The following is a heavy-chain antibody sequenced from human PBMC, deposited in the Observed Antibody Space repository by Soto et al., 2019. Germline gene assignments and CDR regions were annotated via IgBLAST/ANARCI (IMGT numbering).Heavy chain of an antibody. CDR2: INAGNGNT. CDR3: ARGFVDSSGYFYY. CDR1: GYTFTSYA. Sequence: ASVKVSCKASGYTFTSYAMHWVRQAPGQRLEWKGWINAGNGNTKYSQKFQGRVTITRDTSASTAYMELSSLRSEDTAVYYCARGFVDSSGYFYYWGQGTLVTVSS. D-gene: IGHD3-22*01. V-gene: IGHV1-3*01. J-gene: IGHJ4*02.